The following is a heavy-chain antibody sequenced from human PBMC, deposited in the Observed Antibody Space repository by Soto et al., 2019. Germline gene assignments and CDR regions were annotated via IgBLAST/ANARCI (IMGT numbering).Heavy chain of an antibody. Sequence: EVQLVETGGGLIQPGGSLRLSCAASGFTVSSHYISWVRQASGEGLQWVSIIYSGGSTYYADSVKGRFTSSRDNSKNTLYLQMNSLRVEDTAVYYCARGGALDVWGQGTMVTV. V-gene: IGHV3-53*02. CDR1: GFTVSSHY. CDR2: IYSGGST. CDR3: ARGGALDV. J-gene: IGHJ3*01.